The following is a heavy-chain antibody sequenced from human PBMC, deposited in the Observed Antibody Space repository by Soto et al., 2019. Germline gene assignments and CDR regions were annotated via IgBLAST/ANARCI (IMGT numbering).Heavy chain of an antibody. Sequence: EVQLVESGGGLAQPGGSLRLSCAASGFTFSDYAMNWVRQVPGKGLEWISQIASSGTPIYYADSVRGRFTISRDNAENSLYLQMNSLRDEDTAVYFCTRDGIWGQGTLVTVSS. CDR3: TRDGI. CDR1: GFTFSDYA. J-gene: IGHJ4*02. CDR2: IASSGTPI. V-gene: IGHV3-48*02.